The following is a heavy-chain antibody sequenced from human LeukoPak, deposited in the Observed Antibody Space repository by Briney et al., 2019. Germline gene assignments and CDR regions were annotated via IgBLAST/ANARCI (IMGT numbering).Heavy chain of an antibody. CDR3: ARNYDSGFDY. J-gene: IGHJ4*02. Sequence: ASVKVSCKASGYTFTSYGISWVRQAPGQGLEWMGFINPSGGSTSYEQKFQGRVTMTRDMSTSTVYMELSSLRSEDTAVYYCARNYDSGFDYWGQGTLVTVSS. CDR2: INPSGGST. CDR1: GYTFTSYG. D-gene: IGHD3-22*01. V-gene: IGHV1-46*01.